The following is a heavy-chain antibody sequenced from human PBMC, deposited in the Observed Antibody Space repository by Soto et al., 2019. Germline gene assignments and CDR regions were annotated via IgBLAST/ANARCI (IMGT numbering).Heavy chain of an antibody. CDR1: GFTVSSNY. Sequence: EVQLVESGGGLFQPGGSLRLSCAASGFTVSSNYRSWVRQAPGKGLGWVSVIYSGGSTYYADSVKGRFTISRDNSKNTLYLQMNSLRADDTAVYYCAREKEGYCSGGSCYQFDYWGQGTLVTVSS. CDR3: AREKEGYCSGGSCYQFDY. CDR2: IYSGGST. D-gene: IGHD2-15*01. V-gene: IGHV3-66*01. J-gene: IGHJ4*02.